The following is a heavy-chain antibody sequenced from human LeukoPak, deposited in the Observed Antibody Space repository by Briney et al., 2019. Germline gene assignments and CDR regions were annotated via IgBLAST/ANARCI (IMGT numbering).Heavy chain of an antibody. V-gene: IGHV6-1*01. J-gene: IGHJ3*02. D-gene: IGHD1-26*01. Sequence: SQTLSLTCAISGESVSSNNAAWTWIRQSPSRGLEWLGRTYYRSKWFNDYAVSVKSRITINPDTSKNQFSLQLNSVTPEDTAVYYCARSVGDVDIWGQGTMVTVSS. CDR2: TYYRSKWFN. CDR1: GESVSSNNAA. CDR3: ARSVGDVDI.